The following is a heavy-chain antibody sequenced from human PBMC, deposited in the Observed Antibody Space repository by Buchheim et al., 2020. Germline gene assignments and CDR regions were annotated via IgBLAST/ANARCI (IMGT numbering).Heavy chain of an antibody. CDR3: ARERGYSDYGMDV. J-gene: IGHJ6*02. CDR2: ISSSGSTI. V-gene: IGHV3-48*04. Sequence: EVQLVESGGGLVQPGGSLRLSCTASGFTFTTYSMKWVRQAPGKGLEWISYISSSGSTIYYADSVKGRFTISRDNAKNSLYLQMNSLRAEDTAVYYCARERGYSDYGMDVWGQGTT. CDR1: GFTFTTYS. D-gene: IGHD2-21*01.